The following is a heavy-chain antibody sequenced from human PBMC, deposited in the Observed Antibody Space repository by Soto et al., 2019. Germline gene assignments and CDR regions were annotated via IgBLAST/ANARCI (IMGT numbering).Heavy chain of an antibody. CDR2: IPYDETNK. D-gene: IGHD2-21*01. V-gene: IGHV3-30*18. CDR1: GFTFTTYG. CDR3: AKDNAVFEPHISYYFDY. Sequence: QAGGSLRLSCAASGFTFTTYGMHWVRQAPGKGLEWVAVIPYDETNKYYADSVKGRFTISRDNSKNTLYLQMNSLRSEDTAVYYCAKDNAVFEPHISYYFDYWGQGTLVTVSS. J-gene: IGHJ4*02.